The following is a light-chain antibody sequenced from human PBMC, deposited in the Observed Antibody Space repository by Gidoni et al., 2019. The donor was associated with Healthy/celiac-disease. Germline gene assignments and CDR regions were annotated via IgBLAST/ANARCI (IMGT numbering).Light chain of an antibody. J-gene: IGKJ5*01. Sequence: DIQMTQSPSSLSASVGDRVTITCRASQSISSYFNWYQQKPGKAPKLLLYAASSLQSGVPSRFSGSGSGTDFTLTISSLQPEDFATYYCQQSYSTPTFGQGTRLEIK. V-gene: IGKV1-39*01. CDR2: AAS. CDR3: QQSYSTPT. CDR1: QSISSY.